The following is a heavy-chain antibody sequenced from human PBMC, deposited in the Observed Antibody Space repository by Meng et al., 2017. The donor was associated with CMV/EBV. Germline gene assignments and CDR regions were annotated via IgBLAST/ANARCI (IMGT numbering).Heavy chain of an antibody. Sequence: VQLGKPGAEVKSPGASVNVSCHTSGYRFSDHYMHWVRQAPGQGLEWMGWIYPNSGGTHYAQKFQDRVTMTRDTSISTVYMELSRLTSDDTAVYYCVRDHNWGPDYWGQGTLVTVSS. CDR2: IYPNSGGT. J-gene: IGHJ4*02. CDR1: GYRFSDHY. V-gene: IGHV1-2*02. D-gene: IGHD1-1*01. CDR3: VRDHNWGPDY.